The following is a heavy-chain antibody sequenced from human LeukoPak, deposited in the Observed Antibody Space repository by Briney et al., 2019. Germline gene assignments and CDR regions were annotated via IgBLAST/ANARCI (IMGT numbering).Heavy chain of an antibody. CDR1: GFTFSSYG. D-gene: IGHD3-22*01. V-gene: IGHV3-23*01. CDR3: AKPPASSGWLLHYYYYMDV. J-gene: IGHJ6*03. CDR2: ISGSGGST. Sequence: GGSLRLSCAASGFTFSSYGMSWVRQAPGKGLEWVSAISGSGGSTYYADSVKGRFTISRDNSKNTLYLQMNSLRAEDTAVYYCAKPPASSGWLLHYYYYMDVWGKGTTVTISS.